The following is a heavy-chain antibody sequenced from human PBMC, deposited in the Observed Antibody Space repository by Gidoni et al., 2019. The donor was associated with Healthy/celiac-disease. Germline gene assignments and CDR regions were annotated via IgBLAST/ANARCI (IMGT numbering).Heavy chain of an antibody. D-gene: IGHD2-21*01. J-gene: IGHJ4*02. CDR3: AASGGSGIAHDY. CDR1: GFTFTSSA. CDR2: IVVGSGNT. Sequence: QMQLVQSGPEVKKPGTSVHVSCKASGFTFTSSAVQWVRQARGQRLEWIGWIVVGSGNTNYAQKFQERVTITRDMSTSTAYMELSSLRSEDTAVDYCAASGGSGIAHDYWGQGTLVTVSS. V-gene: IGHV1-58*01.